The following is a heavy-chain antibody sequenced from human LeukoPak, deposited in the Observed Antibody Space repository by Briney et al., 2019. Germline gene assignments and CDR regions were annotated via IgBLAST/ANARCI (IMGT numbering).Heavy chain of an antibody. J-gene: IGHJ4*01. CDR2: IGGSSRDI. V-gene: IGHV3-48*03. CDR1: GFTFSIFQ. Sequence: GGSLRLSCAASGFTFSIFQMTWVRQAPGKGLEWVSYIGGSSRDIFYADSVKGRFTISRDDAKNLLYLQMNSLRAEDTAVYYCSRWGHGYYGSFPNKFDYRGQGTLVTASS. D-gene: IGHD3-10*01. CDR3: SRWGHGYYGSFPNKFDY.